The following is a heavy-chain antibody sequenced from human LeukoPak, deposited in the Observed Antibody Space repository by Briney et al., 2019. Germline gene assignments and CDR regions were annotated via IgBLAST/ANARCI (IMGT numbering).Heavy chain of an antibody. D-gene: IGHD2-21*01. V-gene: IGHV1-18*01. CDR1: GYTFTSYG. J-gene: IGHJ4*02. CDR3: ARDLDSIIKPD. Sequence: ASVKVSCKASGYTFTSYGISWVRQAPGQGLEWMGWISAYNGNTNYAQKLQGRVTMTADTSTSTAYMELRSLKSDDTAVYYCARDLDSIIKPDWGQGTLVTVSS. CDR2: ISAYNGNT.